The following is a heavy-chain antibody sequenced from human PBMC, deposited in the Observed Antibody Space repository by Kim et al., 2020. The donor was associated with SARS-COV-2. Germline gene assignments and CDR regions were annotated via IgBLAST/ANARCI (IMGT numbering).Heavy chain of an antibody. Sequence: GGSLRLSCVASGFTLSNYAMSWVRQAPGKGLEWVSGISGDGSNTYYADSVRGRFTISRDNSKNTLYLQLNSLRAEDTAIYYCARLGVSIFGGIDYWGQGTLVTVSS. V-gene: IGHV3-23*01. CDR2: ISGDGSNT. D-gene: IGHD3-3*01. CDR3: ARLGVSIFGGIDY. J-gene: IGHJ4*02. CDR1: GFTLSNYA.